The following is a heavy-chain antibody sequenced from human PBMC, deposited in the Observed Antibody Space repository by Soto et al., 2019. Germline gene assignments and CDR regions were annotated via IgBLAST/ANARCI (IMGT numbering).Heavy chain of an antibody. CDR2: IIPTSGTA. V-gene: IGHV1-69*13. Sequence: ASVKVSCKASGGSFSSDAFGWVRQAPGQGLEWMGGIIPTSGTANYAQRFQGRATITADESTSTAYMELSSLTSEDTAVYFCARGQGYCSGGICYYYYYGMDVWGQGTTVTVSS. D-gene: IGHD2-15*01. CDR1: GGSFSSDA. CDR3: ARGQGYCSGGICYYYYYGMDV. J-gene: IGHJ6*02.